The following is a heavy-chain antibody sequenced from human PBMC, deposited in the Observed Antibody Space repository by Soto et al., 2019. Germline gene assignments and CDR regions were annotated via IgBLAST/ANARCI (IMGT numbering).Heavy chain of an antibody. J-gene: IGHJ6*02. CDR1: GFTFSSYS. CDR2: ISSSSSTI. D-gene: IGHD4-17*01. V-gene: IGHV3-48*02. CDR3: ARVFGSDYGDYSPLYYYYGMDV. Sequence: PGGSLRLSCAASGFTFSSYSMNWVRQAPGKGLEWVSYISSSSSTIYYADSVKGRFTISRDNAKNSLYLQMNSLRDEDTAVYYCARVFGSDYGDYSPLYYYYGMDVWGQGTTVTVSS.